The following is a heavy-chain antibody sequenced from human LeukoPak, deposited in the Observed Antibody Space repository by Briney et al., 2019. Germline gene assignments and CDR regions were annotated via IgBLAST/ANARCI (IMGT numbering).Heavy chain of an antibody. CDR1: GFTFSSYS. D-gene: IGHD2-15*01. CDR3: ASPPPRYCSGGSCYFY. CDR2: ISSSSSYI. V-gene: IGHV3-21*01. Sequence: GGSLRLSCAASGFTFSSYSMNWVRQAPGKGLEWVSSISSSSSYIYYADSVKGRFTISRDNAKNSLYLQMNSLRAEDTAVYYCASPPPRYCSGGSCYFYWGQGTLVTVSS. J-gene: IGHJ4*02.